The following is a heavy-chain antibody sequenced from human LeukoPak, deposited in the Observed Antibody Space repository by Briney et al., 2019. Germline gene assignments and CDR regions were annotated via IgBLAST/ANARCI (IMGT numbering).Heavy chain of an antibody. J-gene: IGHJ4*02. CDR2: ITGSSGTV. CDR3: ARGGVSVGGNFDY. D-gene: IGHD4-23*01. Sequence: GGSLRLSCAASGFTFSDYYMSWLRQTPGKGLEWVSYITGSSGTVSYADSVKGRFTISRDNAKNSLYLQMNSLRAEDTAVYYCARGGVSVGGNFDYWGQGTLVTVSS. V-gene: IGHV3-11*04. CDR1: GFTFSDYY.